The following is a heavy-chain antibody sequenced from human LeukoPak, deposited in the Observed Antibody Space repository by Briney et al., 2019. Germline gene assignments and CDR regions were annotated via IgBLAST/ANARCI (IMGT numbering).Heavy chain of an antibody. CDR2: IYYSGNT. Sequence: KTSETLSLTCTFSGGSISSSSYYWGWIRQPPGKGLEWIGSIYYSGNTYYNPSLKSRVTISVDTSKNQYSLKLSSVTAADTAVYYCARRSWGPLYYFDYWGQGTLVTVSS. J-gene: IGHJ4*02. CDR1: GGSISSSSYY. D-gene: IGHD3-16*01. CDR3: ARRSWGPLYYFDY. V-gene: IGHV4-39*01.